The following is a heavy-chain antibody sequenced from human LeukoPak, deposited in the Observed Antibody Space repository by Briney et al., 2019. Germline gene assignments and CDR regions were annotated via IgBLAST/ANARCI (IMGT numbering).Heavy chain of an antibody. D-gene: IGHD3-22*01. Sequence: ASVTVSCKASGYTFTSYGISWVRQAPGQGLEWMGWISAYNGNTNYAQKLQGRVTMTTDTSTSTAYMELRSLRSDDTAVYYCARDPATTTYYYDSSGYPRWFDPWGQGTLVTVFS. CDR3: ARDPATTTYYYDSSGYPRWFDP. CDR1: GYTFTSYG. CDR2: ISAYNGNT. V-gene: IGHV1-18*01. J-gene: IGHJ5*02.